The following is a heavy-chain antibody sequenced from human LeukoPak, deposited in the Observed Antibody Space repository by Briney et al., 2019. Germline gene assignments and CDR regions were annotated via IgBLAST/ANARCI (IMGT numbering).Heavy chain of an antibody. V-gene: IGHV4-59*01. J-gene: IGHJ6*03. CDR2: IYYSGST. CDR1: GGSISSYY. Sequence: SETLSLTCTVSGGSISSYYWSWIRQPPGKGLEWIGYIYYSGSTNYNPSLRSRVTIPVDTSKNQFSLKLSSVTAADTAVYYCAGTFTSFGVAAYYYYMDVWGKGTTVTVSS. CDR3: AGTFTSFGVAAYYYYMDV. D-gene: IGHD3-3*01.